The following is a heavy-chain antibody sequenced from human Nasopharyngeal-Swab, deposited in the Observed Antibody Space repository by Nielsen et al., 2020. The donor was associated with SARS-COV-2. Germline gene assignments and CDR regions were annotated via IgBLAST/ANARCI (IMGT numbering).Heavy chain of an antibody. CDR1: GVTFDDFV. V-gene: IGHV3-9*01. CDR2: ISSNSKNI. J-gene: IGHJ4*02. CDR3: ANGRD. Sequence: SLKISCAASGVTFDDFVMHWVRQAPGKGLEWVSGISSNSKNIGYADSVKGRFTISRDDAKNSLYLQMNSLRAEDTALYYCANGRDWGQGTLVTVSS.